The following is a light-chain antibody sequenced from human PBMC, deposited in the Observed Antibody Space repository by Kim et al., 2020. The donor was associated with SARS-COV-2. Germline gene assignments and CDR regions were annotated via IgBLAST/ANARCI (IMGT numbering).Light chain of an antibody. CDR3: QNYNNWPPIT. CDR2: DAS. V-gene: IGKV3-15*01. CDR1: QSVSSN. Sequence: SPGERASLSCRASQSVSSNLAWYQQKPGQAPSLLIYDASTRDTGVPARFSGSGSGTEFTLIISSLQSEDFAVYFCQNYNNWPPITFGQGTRMEIK. J-gene: IGKJ5*01.